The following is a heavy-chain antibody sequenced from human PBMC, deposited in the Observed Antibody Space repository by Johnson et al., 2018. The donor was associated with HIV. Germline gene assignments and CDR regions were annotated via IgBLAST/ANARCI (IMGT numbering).Heavy chain of an antibody. J-gene: IGHJ3*02. CDR2: ISWNSGSR. CDR1: GFTFDDYV. D-gene: IGHD3-22*01. V-gene: IGHV3-9*01. Sequence: VQLVESGGGLVQPGRSLRLSCAASGFTFDDYVMHWARHAPGKGLEWVSGISWNSGSRAYADSVKGRFTSSRDNSKNTLYLQMNSLRAEDTAVYYCARADITYNYYDRSGYYYHDAFDMWGQGTEVTVSS. CDR3: ARADITYNYYDRSGYYYHDAFDM.